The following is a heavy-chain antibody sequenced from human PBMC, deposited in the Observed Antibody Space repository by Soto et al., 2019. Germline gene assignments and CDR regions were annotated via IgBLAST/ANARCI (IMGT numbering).Heavy chain of an antibody. V-gene: IGHV4-61*08. Sequence: PSETLSLTCTVPGGSISSGGYYWSWIRQPPGKGLEWIGYIYYSGSTNHNPSLKSRVTISVDTSKNQFSLKLSSVTAADTAVYYCATDYVDTAMATTPRDYYYYGMDVWGQGTTVTVSS. CDR1: GGSISSGGYY. CDR2: IYYSGST. D-gene: IGHD5-18*01. CDR3: ATDYVDTAMATTPRDYYYYGMDV. J-gene: IGHJ6*02.